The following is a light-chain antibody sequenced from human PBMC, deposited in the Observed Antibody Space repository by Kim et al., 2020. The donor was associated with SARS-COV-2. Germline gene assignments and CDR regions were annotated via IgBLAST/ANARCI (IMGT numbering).Light chain of an antibody. Sequence: GDRVTITCRASQSVSGWLNWYQQKPGKAPHLLIYRTSILQSEVPPRFSGSASGTDFTLTIDSLQPEDFATYYCQQSYDFPRTFG. CDR1: QSVSGW. J-gene: IGKJ1*01. CDR2: RTS. CDR3: QQSYDFPRT. V-gene: IGKV1-39*01.